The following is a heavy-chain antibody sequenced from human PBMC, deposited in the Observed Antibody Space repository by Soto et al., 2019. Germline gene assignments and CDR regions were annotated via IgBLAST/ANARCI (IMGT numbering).Heavy chain of an antibody. CDR1: GGSISSSSYY. V-gene: IGHV4-39*01. Sequence: SETLSLTCTVPGGSISSSSYYWGWIRQPPGKGLEWIGSIYYSGSTYYNPSLKSRVTISVDTSKNQFSLKLSSVTAADTAVYYCARLGRTVVTGWYFDLWGRGTLVTVSS. CDR3: ARLGRTVVTGWYFDL. J-gene: IGHJ2*01. D-gene: IGHD2-15*01. CDR2: IYYSGST.